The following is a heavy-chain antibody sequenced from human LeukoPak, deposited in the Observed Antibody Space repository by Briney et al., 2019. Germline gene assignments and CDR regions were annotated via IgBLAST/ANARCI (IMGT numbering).Heavy chain of an antibody. Sequence: GASVKVSCKASGYTFTSYAMHWVRQAPGQRLEWMGWINAGNGNTKYSQEFQGRVTFTRDTSASTAYMELSSLRSDDTAIYYCARERQSITGTSWFDPWGQGTLVTVSS. J-gene: IGHJ5*02. CDR1: GYTFTSYA. CDR2: INAGNGNT. D-gene: IGHD1-7*01. CDR3: ARERQSITGTSWFDP. V-gene: IGHV1-3*01.